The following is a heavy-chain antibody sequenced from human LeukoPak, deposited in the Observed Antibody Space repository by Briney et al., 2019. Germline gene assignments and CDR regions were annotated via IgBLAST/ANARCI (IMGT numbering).Heavy chain of an antibody. V-gene: IGHV3-23*01. CDR1: GFTFSSYA. CDR2: ISGSGGSP. Sequence: GGALRLSCAASGFTFSSYAMSSVRQAPGKGLEWVSAISGSGGSPYYADSVKRRFPTSRDNSKNTLYLQTNSMRAEDTAVYYCAKEGVGRYCSGGSCFETNWFDPWGQGTLVTVSS. D-gene: IGHD2-15*01. CDR3: AKEGVGRYCSGGSCFETNWFDP. J-gene: IGHJ5*02.